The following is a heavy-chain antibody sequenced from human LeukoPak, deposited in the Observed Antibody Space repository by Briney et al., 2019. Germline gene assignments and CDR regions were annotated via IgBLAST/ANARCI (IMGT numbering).Heavy chain of an antibody. V-gene: IGHV1-2*02. Sequence: ASVKVSCKASGYTFTGYYMHWVRQAPGQGLEWMGWINPNSGGTNYAQKFQGRVTMTRDTSISTAYMELSRLRSDDTAVYYCARKPPRDTAFDYWGQGTLVTVSS. CDR1: GYTFTGYY. CDR3: ARKPPRDTAFDY. J-gene: IGHJ4*02. CDR2: INPNSGGT.